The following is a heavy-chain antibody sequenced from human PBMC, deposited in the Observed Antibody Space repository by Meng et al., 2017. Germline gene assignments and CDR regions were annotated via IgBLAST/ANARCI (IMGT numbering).Heavy chain of an antibody. D-gene: IGHD4-17*01. CDR2: INPSGDST. V-gene: IGHV1-46*01. CDR3: ARVSVTTDAFDI. Sequence: QVQLVKSGAEVKRPGASVKVSCKASGYTFTSYYMHWVRQAPGQGLEWMGIINPSGDSTSYAQKFQGRVTMTRDTSTSTVYMELSSLRSEDTAVYYCARVSVTTDAFDIWGQGTMVTVSS. J-gene: IGHJ3*02. CDR1: GYTFTSYY.